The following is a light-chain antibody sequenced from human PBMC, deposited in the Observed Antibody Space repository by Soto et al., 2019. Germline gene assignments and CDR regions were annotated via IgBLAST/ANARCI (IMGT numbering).Light chain of an antibody. CDR2: GAS. J-gene: IGKJ1*01. Sequence: EIVLTQSQSTLSLSAGERATLSSRASQGVSSSYLAWYQQKPGQAPRLVIYGASSRATGIPDRFSGSGSGTDFTLTISRLETEDFAVYYCQQYGSSPPTFGQGTKVDIK. CDR1: QGVSSSY. CDR3: QQYGSSPPT. V-gene: IGKV3-20*01.